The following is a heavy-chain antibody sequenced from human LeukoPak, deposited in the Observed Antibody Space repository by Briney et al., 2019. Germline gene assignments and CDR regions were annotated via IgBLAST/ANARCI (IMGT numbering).Heavy chain of an antibody. CDR2: IYSGGST. Sequence: PGGSLRLSCAASGFTVSSNYMSWVRQAPGKGLEWVSVIYSGGSTYYADSVKGRFTISRDNSKNTLYLQMNSLRAEDTAVYYCAMTLGGSYSITNEFDYWGQGTLVTVSS. J-gene: IGHJ4*02. CDR3: AMTLGGSYSITNEFDY. CDR1: GFTVSSNY. V-gene: IGHV3-66*01. D-gene: IGHD1-26*01.